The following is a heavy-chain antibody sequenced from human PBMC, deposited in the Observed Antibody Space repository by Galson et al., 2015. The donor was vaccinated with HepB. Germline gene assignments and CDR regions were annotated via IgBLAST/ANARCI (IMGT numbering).Heavy chain of an antibody. V-gene: IGHV3-21*01. D-gene: IGHD1-7*01. CDR1: GFTFSDYS. CDR2: ISRTSFHI. CDR3: ARSLDGTSKPFDS. Sequence: SLRLSCAASGFTFSDYSMNWVRQAPGEGLEWVSYISRTSFHIYYADSVKGRFTVSRDNAKNSLLLQMNSLRVEDTAVYYCARSLDGTSKPFDSWGQGNLVTVSS. J-gene: IGHJ4*02.